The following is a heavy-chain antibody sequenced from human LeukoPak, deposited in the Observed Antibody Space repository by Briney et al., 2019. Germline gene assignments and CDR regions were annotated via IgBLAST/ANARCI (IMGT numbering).Heavy chain of an antibody. CDR2: VDPEDGET. CDR3: ATVPTEWELLLENDASDI. CDR1: GYTFTDYY. D-gene: IGHD1-26*01. J-gene: IGHJ3*02. V-gene: IGHV1-69-2*01. Sequence: ASVEVSCKVSGYTFTDYYMHWVQQAPGKGLEWMGLVDPEDGETIYAEKFQGRVTITADTSTDTAYMELSSLRSEDTAVYYCATVPTEWELLLENDASDICGQGTMVTVSS.